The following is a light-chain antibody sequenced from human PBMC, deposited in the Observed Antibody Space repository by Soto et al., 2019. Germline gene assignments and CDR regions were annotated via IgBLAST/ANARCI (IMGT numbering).Light chain of an antibody. J-gene: IGLJ2*01. CDR1: SSNIGSHT. Sequence: QSVLTQPPSASGTPGQTIAISCSRGSSNIGSHTVNWYQQLPGTAPRLLIYSNTQRPSEVPDRFSGSKSGTSASLAISGLQSEYEGDYYCAAWDDSLNGVVFGGGTKVTVL. V-gene: IGLV1-44*01. CDR2: SNT. CDR3: AAWDDSLNGVV.